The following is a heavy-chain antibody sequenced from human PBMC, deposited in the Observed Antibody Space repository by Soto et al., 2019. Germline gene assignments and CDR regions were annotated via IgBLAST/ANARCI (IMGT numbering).Heavy chain of an antibody. Sequence: ASVXVSCKASGYTFTSFYMRWVRQAPGQGLEWMGIINPSGTTTDYAQKFQGRVTMTRDTSTSTYYMELSSLTSEDTAVYYCAKPKIARHYPYGMELRGPGTAV. CDR2: INPSGTTT. J-gene: IGHJ6*01. CDR1: GYTFTSFY. D-gene: IGHD1-26*01. V-gene: IGHV1-46*01. CDR3: AKPKIARHYPYGMEL.